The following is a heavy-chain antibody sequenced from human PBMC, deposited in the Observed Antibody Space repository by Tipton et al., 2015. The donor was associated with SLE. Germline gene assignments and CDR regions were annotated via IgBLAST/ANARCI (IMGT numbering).Heavy chain of an antibody. J-gene: IGHJ4*02. CDR1: GGSIGSSNW. CDR3: AAHAAGRGGSGY. Sequence: TLSLTCFVSGGSIGSSNWWTWVRQPPGKGLEWIGEIYHSGSTNYNPSLKSRVTISVDKSKNQFSLKLSSVTAADTAVYYCAAHAAGRGGSGYWGQGTLVTVSS. D-gene: IGHD2-15*01. CDR2: IYHSGST. V-gene: IGHV4-4*02.